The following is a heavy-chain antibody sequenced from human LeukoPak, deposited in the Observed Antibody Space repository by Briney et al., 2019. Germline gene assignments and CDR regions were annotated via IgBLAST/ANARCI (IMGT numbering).Heavy chain of an antibody. Sequence: GGSLRLSCAASGFTFSNAWMSWVRQAPGKGLVWVSRINGGGKSTRNTDSVEGRFTISRDNAKNTLYLQMNSLRAEDTAVYYCAREGLNCSSSSCQRATFDYWGQGTLVTVSS. CDR2: INGGGKST. V-gene: IGHV3-74*01. D-gene: IGHD2-2*01. CDR1: GFTFSNAW. CDR3: AREGLNCSSSSCQRATFDY. J-gene: IGHJ4*02.